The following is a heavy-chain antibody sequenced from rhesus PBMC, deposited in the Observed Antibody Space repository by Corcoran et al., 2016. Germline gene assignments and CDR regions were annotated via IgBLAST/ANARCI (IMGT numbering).Heavy chain of an antibody. CDR2: IYGSGSST. CDR1: GGSISSNY. V-gene: IGHV4-169*01. CDR3: ARQVNYYSGSYLAFDY. Sequence: QLQLQESGPGLVKPSETLSVTFAVSGGSISSNYWSWIRQPPGKGLEWIGRIYGSGSSTNYNPSLKSRVTLSVDTSKNQLSLKLSSVTAADTAVYYCARQVNYYSGSYLAFDYWGQGVLVTVSS. J-gene: IGHJ4*01. D-gene: IGHD3-16*01.